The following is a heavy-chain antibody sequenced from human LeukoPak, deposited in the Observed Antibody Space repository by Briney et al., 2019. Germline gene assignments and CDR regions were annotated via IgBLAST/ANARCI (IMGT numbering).Heavy chain of an antibody. V-gene: IGHV4-39*07. Sequence: NPSETLSLTCTVSGGSISSSSYYWGWIRQPPGKGLQWIGSIYYSGSTYYNPSLKSRVTISVDTSKNQFSLKLSSVTAADTAVYNCARERYAGGWYRDYWGQGTLVTVSS. D-gene: IGHD6-19*01. CDR2: IYYSGST. CDR1: GGSISSSSYY. CDR3: ARERYAGGWYRDY. J-gene: IGHJ4*02.